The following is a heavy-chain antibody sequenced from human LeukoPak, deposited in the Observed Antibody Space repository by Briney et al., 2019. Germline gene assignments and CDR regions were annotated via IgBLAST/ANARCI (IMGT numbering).Heavy chain of an antibody. Sequence: GSSVKVSCKASGYTFTCYYMHWVRQAPGQGLEWMGWINPNSGGTNYAQKFQGRVTMTRDTSISTAYMELSRLRSDDTAVYYCARGRLKTRDGNNWFDPWGQGTLVTVSS. D-gene: IGHD5-24*01. V-gene: IGHV1-2*02. CDR2: INPNSGGT. CDR3: ARGRLKTRDGNNWFDP. J-gene: IGHJ5*02. CDR1: GYTFTCYY.